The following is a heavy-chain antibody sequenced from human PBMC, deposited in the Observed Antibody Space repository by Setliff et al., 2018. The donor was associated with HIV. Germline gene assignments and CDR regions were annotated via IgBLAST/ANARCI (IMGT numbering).Heavy chain of an antibody. V-gene: IGHV4-59*11. D-gene: IGHD2-21*02. CDR2: IYYSGST. Sequence: SETLSLTCTVSGGSISSHYWSWIRQPPGKGLEWIGSIYYSGSTNYNPSLKSRVTISVDTSKNQFSLKLSSVTAADTAVYYCARPNFSDYYFDYWGQGTLVTVSS. CDR1: GGSISSHY. J-gene: IGHJ4*02. CDR3: ARPNFSDYYFDY.